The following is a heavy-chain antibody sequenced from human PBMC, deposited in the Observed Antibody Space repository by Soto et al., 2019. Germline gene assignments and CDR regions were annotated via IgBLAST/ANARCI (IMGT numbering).Heavy chain of an antibody. CDR1: GFTSADHA. CDR2: IRIKAYGETT. V-gene: IGHV3-49*03. D-gene: IGHD1-1*01. CDR3: ARGGTDY. Sequence: EVQLVESGGGFVQPGRSLRLSCTSSGFTSADHAMTWFRQAPGKGLEWVGLIRIKAYGETTEYAASVKGRFTISRDDSKSVAYLQMNSLKTEDTGVYYCARGGTDYWGQGTLVTVSS. J-gene: IGHJ4*02.